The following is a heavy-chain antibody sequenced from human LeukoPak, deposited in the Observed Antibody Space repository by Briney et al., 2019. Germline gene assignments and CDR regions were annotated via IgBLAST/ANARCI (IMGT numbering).Heavy chain of an antibody. Sequence: GGSLRLSCAASGFTFSSYAMHWVRQAPGKGLEWVAVISYDGSNKYYADSVKGRFTISRDNAENSLYLQLNSLSAEDTAVYFCARSYADYVPGFFQDWGQGTPVTVSS. D-gene: IGHD4-17*01. CDR1: GFTFSSYA. CDR2: ISYDGSNK. J-gene: IGHJ1*01. CDR3: ARSYADYVPGFFQD. V-gene: IGHV3-30*04.